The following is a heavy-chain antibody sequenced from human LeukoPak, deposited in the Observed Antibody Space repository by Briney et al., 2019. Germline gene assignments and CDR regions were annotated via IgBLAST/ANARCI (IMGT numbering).Heavy chain of an antibody. CDR2: IYPGDSDV. V-gene: IGHV5-51*01. Sequence: GESLKISCTGSGYIFSDYWIGWVRQMPGKGLEWMGIIYPGDSDVRYSPSFQGQVIMSADKSISTAYLEWSGLKASDTAMYYCARLSRPHILDTNWFDSWGQGSLVTISS. J-gene: IGHJ5*01. D-gene: IGHD3-9*01. CDR1: GYIFSDYW. CDR3: ARLSRPHILDTNWFDS.